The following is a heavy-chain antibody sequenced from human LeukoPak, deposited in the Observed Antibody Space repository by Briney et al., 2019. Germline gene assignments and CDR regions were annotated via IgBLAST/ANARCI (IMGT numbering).Heavy chain of an antibody. J-gene: IGHJ4*02. Sequence: PSETLSLSCTVSGASLSSGSYYWGWIRQPPGKGLEWIGSIYYSGSTYYNPSLKSRVTISVDTSKNQFSLKLSSVTAADTAVYYCARKQQLVRPDYWGQGTLVTVSS. V-gene: IGHV4-39*07. D-gene: IGHD6-13*01. CDR2: IYYSGST. CDR3: ARKQQLVRPDY. CDR1: GASLSSGSYY.